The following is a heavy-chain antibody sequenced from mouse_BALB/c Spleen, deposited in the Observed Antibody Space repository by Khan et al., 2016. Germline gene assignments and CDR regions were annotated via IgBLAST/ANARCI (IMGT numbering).Heavy chain of an antibody. Sequence: EVQLQESGPGLVKPSQSLSLTCTVTGYSITSDYAWNWIRQFPGNKLEWMGYISYSGSTSYHPSLKRRNSITRDTSKNQFFLQLNSVTTEDTATYYCARADAMDYWGQGTSVTVSS. CDR3: ARADAMDY. J-gene: IGHJ4*01. CDR1: GYSITSDYA. V-gene: IGHV3-2*02. CDR2: ISYSGST.